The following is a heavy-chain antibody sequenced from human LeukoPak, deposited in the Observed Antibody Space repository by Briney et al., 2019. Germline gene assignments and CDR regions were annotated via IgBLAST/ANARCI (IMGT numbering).Heavy chain of an antibody. CDR2: MNPNSGNT. V-gene: IGHV1-8*01. D-gene: IGHD3-22*01. CDR3: ARFRATMIVVGLDY. J-gene: IGHJ4*02. Sequence: ASVKVSCKASGYTFTSYDINWVRQATGQGLEWMGWMNPNSGNTGYAQKFQGRVTMTRNTSISTAYMELGSLGSEDTAVYYCARFRATMIVVGLDYWGQGTLVTVSS. CDR1: GYTFTSYD.